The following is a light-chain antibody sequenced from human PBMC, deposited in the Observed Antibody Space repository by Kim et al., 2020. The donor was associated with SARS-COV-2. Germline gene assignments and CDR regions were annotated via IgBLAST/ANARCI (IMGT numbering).Light chain of an antibody. Sequence: EIVLTQSPAPLSLSPGERATLSCRASQSVSSYLAWYQQKPGQAPRLLIYDASNRATGIPARFSGSGSGTDFTLTISSLEPEDFAVYYCQQRSNWRGLTFGGGTKLDI. V-gene: IGKV3-11*01. CDR2: DAS. CDR3: QQRSNWRGLT. J-gene: IGKJ4*01. CDR1: QSVSSY.